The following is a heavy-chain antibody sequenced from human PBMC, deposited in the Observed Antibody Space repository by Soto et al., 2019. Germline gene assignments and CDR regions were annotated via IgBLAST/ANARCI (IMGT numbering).Heavy chain of an antibody. D-gene: IGHD6-13*01. CDR2: IDWDDDK. CDR3: ARIKVAAAGPYYYYYYAMDV. Sequence: SGPTLVNPTQTLTLTCTFSGFSLSTSVRCVSWIRQPPGKALDWLARIDWDDDKYYSTSLKTRLTISKDTSKNQVVLTMTNMDPVDTATYYCARIKVAAAGPYYYYYYAMDVWGQGTTVTVSS. CDR1: GFSLSTSVRC. V-gene: IGHV2-70*11. J-gene: IGHJ6*02.